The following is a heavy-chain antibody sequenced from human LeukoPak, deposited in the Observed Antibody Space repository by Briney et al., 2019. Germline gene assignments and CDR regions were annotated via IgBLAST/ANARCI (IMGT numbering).Heavy chain of an antibody. J-gene: IGHJ4*02. V-gene: IGHV4-59*01. D-gene: IGHD3-10*01. Sequence: SETLSLTCTASGGSISSYYWSWIRQPPGKGLEWIGYIYYSGSTNYNPSLKSRVTISVDTSKNQFSLKLSSVTAADTAVYYCASLYGSGSYPFDYWGQGTLVTVSS. CDR2: IYYSGST. CDR1: GGSISSYY. CDR3: ASLYGSGSYPFDY.